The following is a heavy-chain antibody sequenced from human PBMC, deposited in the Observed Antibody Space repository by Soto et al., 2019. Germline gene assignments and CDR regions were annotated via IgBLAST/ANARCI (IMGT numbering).Heavy chain of an antibody. D-gene: IGHD5-18*01. V-gene: IGHV3-23*01. CDR2: ISGSGGST. J-gene: IGHJ4*02. Sequence: GGSLRLSCAASGFTFSSYAMSWVRQAPGKGLEWVSAISGSGGSTYYADSVKGRFTISRDNSKNTLYLQMNSLRAEDTAVYYCSKSIGYSYDVGDYFDYWGQGTLVTVSS. CDR3: SKSIGYSYDVGDYFDY. CDR1: GFTFSSYA.